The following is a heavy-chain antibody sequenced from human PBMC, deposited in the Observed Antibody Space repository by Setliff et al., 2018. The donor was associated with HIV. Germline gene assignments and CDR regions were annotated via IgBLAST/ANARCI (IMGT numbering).Heavy chain of an antibody. J-gene: IGHJ4*02. CDR3: ARLPDINSWPFDY. Sequence: SETLSLTCTVADGSISTGSYYWSWVRQPAGRGLEWIGRIYTSGTTKYNPSLKSRVTISVDTSKNQFSLSLSSVTAADTAVYYCARLPDINSWPFDYWARGTLVTVS. CDR1: DGSISTGSYY. V-gene: IGHV4-61*02. CDR2: IYTSGTT. D-gene: IGHD6-13*01.